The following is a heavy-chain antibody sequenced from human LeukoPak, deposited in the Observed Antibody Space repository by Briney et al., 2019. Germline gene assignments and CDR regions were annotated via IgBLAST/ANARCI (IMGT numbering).Heavy chain of an antibody. Sequence: GGSLRLSCAASGFTFSSYWMSWVRQAPGKGLEWVANIKRDGSEKYYVDSVKGRFTISRDNAKNSLYLQMNSLRAEDTAVYYCARDLGSSPGGDAFDIWGQGTMVTVSS. CDR3: ARDLGSSPGGDAFDI. V-gene: IGHV3-7*01. J-gene: IGHJ3*02. CDR2: IKRDGSEK. CDR1: GFTFSSYW. D-gene: IGHD6-13*01.